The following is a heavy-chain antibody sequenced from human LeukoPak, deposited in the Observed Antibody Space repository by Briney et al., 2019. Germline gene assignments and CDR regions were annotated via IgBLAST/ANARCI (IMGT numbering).Heavy chain of an antibody. CDR2: IYYSGST. Sequence: SETLSLTCTVSGGSIRSYYGSWIRQPPGKGLEWIGYIYYSGSTSYNPSLKSRVTISVDTSKNQFSLKLSSVTAADTAVYYCARHVGYYGSGSYSDYWGQGTLVTVSS. CDR1: GGSIRSYY. D-gene: IGHD3-10*01. V-gene: IGHV4-59*08. CDR3: ARHVGYYGSGSYSDY. J-gene: IGHJ4*02.